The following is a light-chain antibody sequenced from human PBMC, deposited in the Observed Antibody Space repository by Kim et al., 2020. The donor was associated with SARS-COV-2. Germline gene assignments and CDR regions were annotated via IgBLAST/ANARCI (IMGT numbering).Light chain of an antibody. CDR1: QSVTSNY. J-gene: IGKJ1*01. CDR3: QQYGSPPT. Sequence: EIVLTQSPGTLSLSPGERATLSCRASQSVTSNYLAWYQQKPGQAPRLLIYGASSGATGIPDRFSGSGSGTDFTLTISRLEPEDFAVYFCQQYGSPPTFGQGTKVDIK. CDR2: GAS. V-gene: IGKV3-20*01.